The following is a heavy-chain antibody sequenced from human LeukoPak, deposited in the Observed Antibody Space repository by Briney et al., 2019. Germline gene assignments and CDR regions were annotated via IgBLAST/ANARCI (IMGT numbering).Heavy chain of an antibody. CDR3: ARDGSGYDYPHYDY. CDR1: GFTFSSYA. Sequence: PGGSLRLSCAASGFTFSSYAMHWVRQAPGKGLEWVAVISYDGSNKYYADSVKGRFTISRDNAKNSLYLQMNSLRAEDTALYYCARDGSGYDYPHYDYWGQGTLVTVSS. V-gene: IGHV3-30-3*01. J-gene: IGHJ4*02. D-gene: IGHD5-12*01. CDR2: ISYDGSNK.